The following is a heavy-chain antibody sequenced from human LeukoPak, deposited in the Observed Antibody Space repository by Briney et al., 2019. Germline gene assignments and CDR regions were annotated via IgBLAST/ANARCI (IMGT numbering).Heavy chain of an antibody. Sequence: GGSLRLSCAASGFTVSSNYMSWVRQAPGKGLEWVSVIYSGGSTYYADSVKGRFTISRDNSKNTLYLQMNSLRAEDTAVYYCARAPMEDSNYYYYGMDVWGQGTTVTVSS. CDR1: GFTVSSNY. V-gene: IGHV3-66*01. J-gene: IGHJ6*02. D-gene: IGHD2-8*01. CDR2: IYSGGST. CDR3: ARAPMEDSNYYYYGMDV.